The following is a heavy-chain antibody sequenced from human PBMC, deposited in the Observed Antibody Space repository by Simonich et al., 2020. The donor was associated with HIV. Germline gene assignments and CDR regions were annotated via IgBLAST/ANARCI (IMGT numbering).Heavy chain of an antibody. J-gene: IGHJ4*02. D-gene: IGHD3-3*01. V-gene: IGHV4-34*01. CDR2: INHSGIT. CDR3: ARRDRELILYFDY. CDR1: GGSFSGYY. Sequence: QVQLQQWGAGLLKPSETLSLTCAVYGGSFSGYYWSWIRQPPGKGLEWIGEINHSGITNYKSSRNSRATISVDKSKNQFSRKLSSVTAADTAIYYCARRDRELILYFDYWGQGNLVTVSS.